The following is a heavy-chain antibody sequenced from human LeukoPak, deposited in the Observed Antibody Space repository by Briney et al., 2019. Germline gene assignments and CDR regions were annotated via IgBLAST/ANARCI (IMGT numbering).Heavy chain of an antibody. D-gene: IGHD6-13*01. CDR1: GFTFDDYA. Sequence: PGGSLRLSCAASGFTFDDYAMHWVRQAPGKGLEWVSGISWNSGSIGYADSVKGRFTISRDNAKNSLYLQMNSLRAEDRALYYCAKDQIAAAGPPDAFDIWGQGTRVTVS. CDR3: AKDQIAAAGPPDAFDI. J-gene: IGHJ3*02. V-gene: IGHV3-9*01. CDR2: ISWNSGSI.